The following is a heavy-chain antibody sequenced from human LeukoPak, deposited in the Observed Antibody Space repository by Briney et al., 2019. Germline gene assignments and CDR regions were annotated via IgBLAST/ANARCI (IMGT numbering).Heavy chain of an antibody. CDR1: GFTFSSYA. Sequence: GGTLRLSCAASGFTFSSYAMSWVRQAPGKGLEWVSAISGSGGSTYYADSVKGRFTISRDNAKNSLYLQMNSLRAEDTAVYYCAREVVGVTGDLFDYWGQGTLVTVSS. CDR3: AREVVGVTGDLFDY. D-gene: IGHD1-26*01. V-gene: IGHV3-23*01. J-gene: IGHJ4*02. CDR2: ISGSGGST.